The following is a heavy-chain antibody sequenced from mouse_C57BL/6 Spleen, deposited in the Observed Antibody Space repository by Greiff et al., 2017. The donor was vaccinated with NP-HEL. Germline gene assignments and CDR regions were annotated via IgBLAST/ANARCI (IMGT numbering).Heavy chain of an antibody. CDR1: GYTFTSYW. V-gene: IGHV1-55*01. Sequence: QVQLQQPGAELVKPGASVKMSCKASGYTFTSYWITWVKQRPGQGLEWIGDIYPGSGSTNYNEKFKSKATLTVDTSSSTAYMQLSSLTSEDSAVYYCARDDYYGSSFDYWGQGTTLTVSS. J-gene: IGHJ2*01. CDR2: IYPGSGST. D-gene: IGHD1-1*01. CDR3: ARDDYYGSSFDY.